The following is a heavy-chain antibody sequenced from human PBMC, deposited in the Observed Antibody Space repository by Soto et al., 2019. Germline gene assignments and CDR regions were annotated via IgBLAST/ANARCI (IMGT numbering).Heavy chain of an antibody. V-gene: IGHV1-69*13. D-gene: IGHD2-8*01. CDR1: GGTFSSYA. Sequence: SVKVSCKASGGTFSSYAISWVRQAPGQGLEWMGGIIPIFGTANYAQRFQGRVTITADESTSTAYMELSSLRSEDTAVYYCARGGVDYYGMDAWGQGTTVTVSS. CDR2: IIPIFGTA. CDR3: ARGGVDYYGMDA. J-gene: IGHJ6*02.